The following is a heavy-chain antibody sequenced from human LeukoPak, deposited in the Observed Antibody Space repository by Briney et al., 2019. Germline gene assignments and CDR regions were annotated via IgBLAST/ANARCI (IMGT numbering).Heavy chain of an antibody. CDR2: IYPGDSDA. Sequence: GESLKISCQGSGYSFPSYWIGWVRQMPGKGLEYMGIIYPGDSDARYSPSFQGQVTISADKSISTAYLQWSSLKASDTAMYYCARHTHCIGGNCYSQVADAFDIWGQGTMVTVSS. CDR1: GYSFPSYW. D-gene: IGHD2-15*01. V-gene: IGHV5-51*01. CDR3: ARHTHCIGGNCYSQVADAFDI. J-gene: IGHJ3*02.